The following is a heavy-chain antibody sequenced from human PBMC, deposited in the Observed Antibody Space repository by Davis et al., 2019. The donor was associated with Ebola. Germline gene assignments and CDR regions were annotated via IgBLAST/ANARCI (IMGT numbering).Heavy chain of an antibody. J-gene: IGHJ4*02. Sequence: SETLSLTCTVSGGSMNPFYWTWIRQPPGKGLEWIGYIYYSGSTNYNPSLKSRVTISVDTSKNQFSLKLSSVTAADTAVYYCARTPPTVRIFDYWGQGTLVTVSS. V-gene: IGHV4-59*12. CDR3: ARTPPTVRIFDY. CDR2: IYYSGST. D-gene: IGHD4-17*01. CDR1: GGSMNPFY.